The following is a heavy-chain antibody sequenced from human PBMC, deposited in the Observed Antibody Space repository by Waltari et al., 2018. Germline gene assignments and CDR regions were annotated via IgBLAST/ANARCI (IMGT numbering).Heavy chain of an antibody. CDR2: SSSSSSYI. D-gene: IGHD4-17*01. Sequence: EVQLVESGGGLVKPGGSLRLSCAASGFTFSSYSMNWVRQAPGKGLGWVSSSSSSSSYIYYADSVKGRFTISRDNAKNSLYLQMNSLRAEDTAVYYCARLPTVVTPHDYWGQGTLVTVSS. CDR1: GFTFSSYS. CDR3: ARLPTVVTPHDY. J-gene: IGHJ4*02. V-gene: IGHV3-21*01.